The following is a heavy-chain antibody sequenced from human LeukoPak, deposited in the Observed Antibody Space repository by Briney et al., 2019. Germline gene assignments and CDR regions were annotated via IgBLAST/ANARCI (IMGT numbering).Heavy chain of an antibody. CDR2: ISGGSDKI. CDR1: RFTFSSYT. V-gene: IGHV3-48*01. D-gene: IGHD5-12*01. CDR3: ARALYSGYDYYFDT. Sequence: PGGSLRLSCAASRFTFSSYTMNWVRQAPGKGLEWISFISGGSDKIYYADSVKGRFTVSRDNAKNSLYLQMNSLRAEDTAVYYCARALYSGYDYYFDTWGQGTLVTVSS. J-gene: IGHJ4*02.